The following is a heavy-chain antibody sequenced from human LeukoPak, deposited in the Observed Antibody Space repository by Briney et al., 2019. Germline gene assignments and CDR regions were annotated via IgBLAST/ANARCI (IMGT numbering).Heavy chain of an antibody. CDR3: ATNPAAAAQSYYYYYYMDV. CDR1: GFTFDDYA. Sequence: GGSLRLSCAASGFTFDDYAMHWVRQAPGKGLEWVSLISEDGGSTYYADSVKGRFTISRDNSKNSLYLQMNSLRTEDTALYYCATNPAAAAQSYYYYYYMDVWGKGTTVTVSS. CDR2: ISEDGGST. J-gene: IGHJ6*03. V-gene: IGHV3-43*02. D-gene: IGHD6-13*01.